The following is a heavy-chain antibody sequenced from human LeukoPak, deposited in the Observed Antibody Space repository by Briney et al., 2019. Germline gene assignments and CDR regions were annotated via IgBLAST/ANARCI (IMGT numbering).Heavy chain of an antibody. CDR3: ARGGYSSGWYRELDY. CDR2: ITSSSTYI. V-gene: IGHV3-21*01. D-gene: IGHD6-19*01. Sequence: GGSLRLSCAASGFTFSDYSMTWVRQAPGRGLEWVSVITSSSTYIYYGDSVKGRLTISRDNAKDSLYLQMNSLRAEDTAVYYCARGGYSSGWYRELDYWGQGTLVTVSS. CDR1: GFTFSDYS. J-gene: IGHJ4*02.